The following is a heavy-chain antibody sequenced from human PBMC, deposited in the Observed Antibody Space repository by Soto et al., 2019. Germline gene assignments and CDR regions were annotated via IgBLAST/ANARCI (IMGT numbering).Heavy chain of an antibody. CDR1: GGSISSSSYY. Sequence: SETLSLTCTVSGGSISSSSYYWGWIRQPPGKGLEWIGSIYYSGSTYYNPSLKSRVTISVDTSKNQFSLKLSSVTAADTAVYYCARAPQLAAAGTGFDYWGQGTLVTVSS. CDR2: IYYSGST. CDR3: ARAPQLAAAGTGFDY. J-gene: IGHJ4*02. D-gene: IGHD6-13*01. V-gene: IGHV4-39*01.